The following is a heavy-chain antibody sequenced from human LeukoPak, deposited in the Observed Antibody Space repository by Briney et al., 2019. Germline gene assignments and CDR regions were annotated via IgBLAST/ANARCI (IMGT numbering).Heavy chain of an antibody. CDR3: AKDFRIGYSYGLRAFDI. J-gene: IGHJ3*02. CDR2: ISGSGGST. CDR1: GFTFSSYA. D-gene: IGHD5-18*01. Sequence: GGSLRLSCAASGFTFSSYAMSWVRQAPGKGLEWVSAISGSGGSTYYADSVKGRFTIPRDNSKNTLYLQMNSLRAEDTAVYYCAKDFRIGYSYGLRAFDIWGQGTMVTVSS. V-gene: IGHV3-23*01.